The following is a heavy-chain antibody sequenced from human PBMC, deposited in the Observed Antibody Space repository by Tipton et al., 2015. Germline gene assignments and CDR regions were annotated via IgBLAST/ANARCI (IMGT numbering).Heavy chain of an antibody. CDR1: GGSVSSGIYY. CDR3: AKGHATRDYFDY. Sequence: GLVKPSETLSLTCTVSGGSVSSGIYYWNWIRQPPGKGLEWIGYIYYTGSTYYNPSPKSRVTISVDTSQNQFPLKLSSVTAADTAVYYCAKGHATRDYFDYWGQGTLVTVSS. CDR2: IYYTGST. D-gene: IGHD1-1*01. J-gene: IGHJ4*02. V-gene: IGHV4-61*01.